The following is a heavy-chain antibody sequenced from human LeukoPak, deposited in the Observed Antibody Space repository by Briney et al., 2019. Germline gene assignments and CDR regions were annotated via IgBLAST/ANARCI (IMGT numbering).Heavy chain of an antibody. CDR2: ISSSSSYI. V-gene: IGHV3-21*04. D-gene: IGHD6-19*01. Sequence: NPGGSLRLSCAASGFTFSSYSMNWVRQAPGKGLEWVSSISSSSSYIYYADSVKGRFTISRDNAKNSLYLQMNSLRAEDTAVYYCAKEPREASGSYVSGWFDPWGQGTLVTVSS. J-gene: IGHJ5*02. CDR1: GFTFSSYS. CDR3: AKEPREASGSYVSGWFDP.